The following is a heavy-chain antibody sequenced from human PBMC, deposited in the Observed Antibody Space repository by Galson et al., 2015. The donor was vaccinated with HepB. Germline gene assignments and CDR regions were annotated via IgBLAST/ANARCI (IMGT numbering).Heavy chain of an antibody. J-gene: IGHJ4*02. CDR1: GFTFSSYG. CDR3: ARDLNGGAYFDY. Sequence: SLRLSCAASGFTFSSYGMHWVRQAPGKGLEWVAVIWYDGSNKYYADSVKGRFTISRDNSKNTLYLQMNSLRAEDTAVYYCARDLNGGAYFDYWGQGTLVTVSS. V-gene: IGHV3-33*08. CDR2: IWYDGSNK. D-gene: IGHD4-23*01.